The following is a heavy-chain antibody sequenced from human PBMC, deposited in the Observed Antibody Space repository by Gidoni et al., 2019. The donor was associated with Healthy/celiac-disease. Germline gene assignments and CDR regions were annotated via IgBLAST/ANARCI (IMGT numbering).Heavy chain of an antibody. D-gene: IGHD5-18*01. CDR3: AKDPGGYSYGYYGMDV. V-gene: IGHV3-23*04. CDR2: ISVSGGST. J-gene: IGHJ6*02. Sequence: EVQLVESGGGLVQPGGSLRLSCAASGFTFSSSAMSLVRQAPGKGLEWVSAISVSGGSTYYADSVKGRFTISRDNSKNTLYLQMNSLRAEDTAVYYCAKDPGGYSYGYYGMDVWGQGPTVTVSS. CDR1: GFTFSSSA.